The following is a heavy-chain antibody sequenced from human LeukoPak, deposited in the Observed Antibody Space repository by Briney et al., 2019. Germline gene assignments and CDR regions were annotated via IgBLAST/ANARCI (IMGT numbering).Heavy chain of an antibody. J-gene: IGHJ4*02. CDR3: ARDHGYAFDY. Sequence: GGSLRLSCAASGFTFSSYWMSWVRQAPGKGLEWVSYINSISGEIWYADSVKGRFTISRDDAKNSLYLQMNSLRDEDTAVYYCARDHGYAFDYWGQGTLVTVSS. D-gene: IGHD5-12*01. CDR2: INSISGEI. CDR1: GFTFSSYW. V-gene: IGHV3-48*02.